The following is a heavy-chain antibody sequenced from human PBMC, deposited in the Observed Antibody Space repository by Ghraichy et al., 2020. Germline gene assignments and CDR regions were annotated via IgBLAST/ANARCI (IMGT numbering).Heavy chain of an antibody. CDR1: GGSINISGYY. J-gene: IGHJ5*02. CDR3: ARGYSSTLMNWFDP. CDR2: IYDSGST. V-gene: IGHV4-61*03. D-gene: IGHD2-2*01. Sequence: SKTLSLTCTVSGGSINISGYYWSWIRQPPGKGLECIGYIYDSGSTKYNPSLKSRVTISVDTSKNHFSLKLTSVTAADTAVYYCARGYSSTLMNWFDPWGQGTLVTVSS.